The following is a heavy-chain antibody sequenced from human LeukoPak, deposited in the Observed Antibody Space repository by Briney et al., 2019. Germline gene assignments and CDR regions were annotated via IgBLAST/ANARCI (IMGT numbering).Heavy chain of an antibody. CDR2: IKQDGSEV. CDR1: GFTFSYYW. J-gene: IGHJ4*02. Sequence: GGSLRLSCAASGFTFSYYWMSWVRQAPGKGLEWLANIKQDGSEVYDVDSVKARFTISRDSANSSLFLQMNSLRAEDTAVYYCARDSSPGYYDYVWGTYPRYWGQGTLVTVSS. CDR3: ARDSSPGYYDYVWGTYPRY. V-gene: IGHV3-7*05. D-gene: IGHD3-16*02.